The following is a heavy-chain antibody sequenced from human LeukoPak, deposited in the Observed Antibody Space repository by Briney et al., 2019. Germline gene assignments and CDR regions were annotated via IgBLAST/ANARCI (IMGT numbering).Heavy chain of an antibody. V-gene: IGHV4-59*11. J-gene: IGHJ6*03. CDR2: IGNSVGT. CDR1: GGSISVLY. Sequence: PSETLSLTCTVAGGSISVLYCGCIRQYADRRRGFIGYIGNSVGTEYNPSLKSRITISGDTSKNQFSLDLNSVTAADTAVYYCASLAVPFGWYGGSYYWYMDVWGKGSTVTVSS. CDR3: ASLAVPFGWYGGSYYWYMDV. D-gene: IGHD6-19*01.